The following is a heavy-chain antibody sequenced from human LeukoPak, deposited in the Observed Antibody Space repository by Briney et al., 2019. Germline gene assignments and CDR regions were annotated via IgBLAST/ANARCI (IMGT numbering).Heavy chain of an antibody. V-gene: IGHV3-33*01. J-gene: IGHJ3*02. Sequence: GGSLRLSCAASGFTFSSYGMHWVRQAPGKGLEWVAVIWYDGSNKYYTDSVKGRFTISRDNSKNTLNLQMNSLRAEDTAVYYCARRFGDDAFDIWDQGTVVTVSS. CDR3: ARRFGDDAFDI. CDR2: IWYDGSNK. D-gene: IGHD3-10*01. CDR1: GFTFSSYG.